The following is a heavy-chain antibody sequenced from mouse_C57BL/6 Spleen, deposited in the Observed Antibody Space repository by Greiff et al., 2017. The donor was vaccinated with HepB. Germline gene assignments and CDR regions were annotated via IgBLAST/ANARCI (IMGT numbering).Heavy chain of an antibody. CDR3: AREVEDAMDY. CDR2: IYPGSGST. Sequence: VQLQQSGAELVKPGASVKMSCKASGYTFTSYWITWVKQRPGQGLEWIGDIYPGSGSTNYNEKFKSKATLTVDTSSSTAYMQLSSLTSEESAVYYCAREVEDAMDYWGQGTSVTVSS. J-gene: IGHJ4*01. D-gene: IGHD1-1*01. V-gene: IGHV1-55*01. CDR1: GYTFTSYW.